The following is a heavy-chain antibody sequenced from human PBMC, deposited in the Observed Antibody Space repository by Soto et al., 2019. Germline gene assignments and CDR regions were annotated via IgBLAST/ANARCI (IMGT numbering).Heavy chain of an antibody. CDR2: IIPIFGTA. CDR3: ARDGGIAAAGRRGYYSTDV. CDR1: GGTFSSYA. V-gene: IGHV1-69*13. Sequence: SVKVSCKASGGTFSSYASSWVRQAPGQGLEWMGGIIPIFGTANYAQKFQGRVTITADESTSTAYMELSSLSSEDTAVYYCARDGGIAAAGRRGYYSTDVWGQGTTVTVSS. D-gene: IGHD6-13*01. J-gene: IGHJ6*02.